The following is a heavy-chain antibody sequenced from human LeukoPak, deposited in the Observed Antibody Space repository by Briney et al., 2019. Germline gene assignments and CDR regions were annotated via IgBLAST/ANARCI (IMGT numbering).Heavy chain of an antibody. J-gene: IGHJ4*02. D-gene: IGHD6-13*01. CDR1: GYSFTNYW. CDR3: ARKRIAAGTLYYFDF. CDR2: IYPGDSDT. Sequence: GESLKISCKGSGYSFTNYWIGWVRQMPGRGLEWMGIIYPGDSDTRYSPSFQGQVTISVDKSISTAYLQWSSLKASGTAMYYCARKRIAAGTLYYFDFWGQGTLVTVSS. V-gene: IGHV5-51*01.